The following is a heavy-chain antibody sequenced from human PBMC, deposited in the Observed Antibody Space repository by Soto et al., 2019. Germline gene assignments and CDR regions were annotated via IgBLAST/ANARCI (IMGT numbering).Heavy chain of an antibody. CDR1: GFTFSSYA. CDR3: AKALYQLLSYYYYYYMDV. V-gene: IGHV3-23*01. CDR2: ISGSGGST. J-gene: IGHJ6*03. Sequence: EVQLLESGGGLVQPGGSLRLSCAASGFTFSSYAMSWVRQAPGKGLEWVSAISGSGGSTYYADSVKGRFTISRDNSKNTLYLQMNRLRAEDTAVYYCAKALYQLLSYYYYYYMDVWGKGTTVTVSS. D-gene: IGHD2-2*01.